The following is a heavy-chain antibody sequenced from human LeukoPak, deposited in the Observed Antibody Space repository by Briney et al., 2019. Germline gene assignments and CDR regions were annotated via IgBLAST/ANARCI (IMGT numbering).Heavy chain of an antibody. Sequence: SETLSLTCTVSGGSISSYYWSWIRQPPGKGLEWIGYIYYSGSTNYNPSLKSRVTISVDTSKNQFSLKLSSVTAADTAVYYCAREGGGNAGDPVTFDIWGQGTMVTVSS. CDR1: GGSISSYY. J-gene: IGHJ3*02. CDR3: AREGGGNAGDPVTFDI. V-gene: IGHV4-59*12. CDR2: IYYSGST. D-gene: IGHD4-23*01.